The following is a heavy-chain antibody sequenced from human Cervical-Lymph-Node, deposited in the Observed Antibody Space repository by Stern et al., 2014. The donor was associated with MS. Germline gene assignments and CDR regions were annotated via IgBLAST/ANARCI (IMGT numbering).Heavy chain of an antibody. Sequence: QMQLVQSGAEVKKPGSSVKVSCKASGGTFSNYAISWVRQAPGQGPEWMGGIISIFEAANYAQKFQGRVTITADDSRSTTYMEVRSLRSDDTAVYYCARGGSSSYYLGDHYYAMDVWGQGTTVTVSS. CDR2: IISIFEAA. CDR3: ARGGSSSYYLGDHYYAMDV. J-gene: IGHJ6*02. V-gene: IGHV1-69*01. CDR1: GGTFSNYA. D-gene: IGHD6-6*01.